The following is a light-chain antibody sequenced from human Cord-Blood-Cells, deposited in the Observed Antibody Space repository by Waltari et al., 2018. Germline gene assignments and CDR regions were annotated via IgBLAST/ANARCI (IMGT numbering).Light chain of an antibody. V-gene: IGKV3-15*01. J-gene: IGKJ2*01. CDR3: QQYNNWPYT. CDR1: QSVSSN. Sequence: EIVMTQSPATLSVSPGERATLSCRASQSVSSNVSWYQPKPGQAPRLLIYGASTRATGIPARFSGSGSGTEFTLTISSLQSEDFAVYYCQQYNNWPYTFGQGTKLEIK. CDR2: GAS.